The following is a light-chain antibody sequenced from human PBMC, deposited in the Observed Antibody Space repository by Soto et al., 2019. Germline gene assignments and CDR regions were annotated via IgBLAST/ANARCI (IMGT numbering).Light chain of an antibody. J-gene: IGLJ3*02. Sequence: QAVVTQPPSVSGAPGQRVTISCTGSSSNIGAGYDVHWYQQLPGTAPKLLLYGNSNRPSGVPDRFSGSKSGTSASLAITGHQAEDDADYFSQAYDSTLSGWAFGGLTKHTVL. CDR3: QAYDSTLSGWA. CDR2: GNS. CDR1: SSNIGAGYD. V-gene: IGLV1-40*01.